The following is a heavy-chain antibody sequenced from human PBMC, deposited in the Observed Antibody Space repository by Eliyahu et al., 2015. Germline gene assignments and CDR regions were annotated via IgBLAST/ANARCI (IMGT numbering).Heavy chain of an antibody. CDR1: GFTFTSSA. J-gene: IGHJ4*02. Sequence: QMQLVQSGPEVKKPGTXVKVSCXASGFTFTSSAVQWVRQARGQRLEWIGWIVVGSGNTNYAQKFQERVTITRDMSTSTAYMELSSLRSEDTAVYYCAALLHLEMATITSDYWGQGTLVTVSS. CDR3: AALLHLEMATITSDY. CDR2: IVVGSGNT. D-gene: IGHD5-24*01. V-gene: IGHV1-58*01.